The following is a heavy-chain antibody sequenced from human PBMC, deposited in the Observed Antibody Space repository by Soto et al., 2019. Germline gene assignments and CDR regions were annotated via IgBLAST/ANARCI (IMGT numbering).Heavy chain of an antibody. V-gene: IGHV3-23*01. CDR1: GFTFSSYA. CDR3: ATSIAAAGIFDY. J-gene: IGHJ4*02. D-gene: IGHD6-13*01. CDR2: ISGSGGST. Sequence: GGSLRLSCAASGFTFSSYAMSWVRQAPGKGLEWVSAISGSGGSTYYTDSVKGRFTISRDNSKNTLYLQMNSLRAEDTAVYYCATSIAAAGIFDYWGQGTLVTVSS.